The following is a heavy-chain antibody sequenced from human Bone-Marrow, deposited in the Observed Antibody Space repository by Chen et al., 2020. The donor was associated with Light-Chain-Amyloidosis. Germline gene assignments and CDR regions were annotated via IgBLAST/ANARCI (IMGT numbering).Heavy chain of an antibody. J-gene: IGHJ4*02. D-gene: IGHD5-12*01. V-gene: IGHV5-51*01. CDR3: ARRRDGYNFDY. CDR2: IYPDDSDA. CDR1: GYTFPNYW. Sequence: EQSGPEVKKPGESLKISCKGSGYTFPNYWIGWVRQMPGKSLEWMGVIYPDDSDARYSPSFEGQVTISADKSITTAYLQWRSLKASDTAMYYCARRRDGYNFDYWGQGTLVTVSS.